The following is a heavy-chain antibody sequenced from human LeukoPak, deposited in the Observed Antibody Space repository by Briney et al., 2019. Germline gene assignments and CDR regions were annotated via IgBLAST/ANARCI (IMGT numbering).Heavy chain of an antibody. CDR2: ITNSGNSK. CDR3: AKGRLLGAPWGMDV. V-gene: IGHV3-48*01. CDR1: ELTFSSYS. Sequence: GGSLRLSCAASELTFSSYSMNWVRQAPGKGLEWVSYITNSGNSKSYADSVKGRFTISRDNSKNTLYLQMNTLRVEDTAVYYCAKGRLLGAPWGMDVWGQGTTVTVSS. J-gene: IGHJ6*02. D-gene: IGHD1-26*01.